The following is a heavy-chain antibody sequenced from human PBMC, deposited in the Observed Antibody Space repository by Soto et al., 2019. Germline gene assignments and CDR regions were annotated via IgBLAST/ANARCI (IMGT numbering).Heavy chain of an antibody. V-gene: IGHV1-3*01. CDR2: INAGTGIA. CDR1: GYTFTRYA. D-gene: IGHD3-22*01. Sequence: ASVKVSCKASGYTFTRYAIHWVRQAPGQGLEWLGWINAGTGIATYSQRFQGRVTITSDTSATTSYMELRAEDTAVYFRARDQTDSGGYSDSWGQGTLVTVSS. J-gene: IGHJ4*02. CDR3: ARDQTDSGGYSDS.